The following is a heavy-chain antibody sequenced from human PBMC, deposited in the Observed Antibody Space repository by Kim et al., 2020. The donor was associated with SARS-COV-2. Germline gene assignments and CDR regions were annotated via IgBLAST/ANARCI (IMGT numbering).Heavy chain of an antibody. J-gene: IGHJ1*01. CDR1: GGSISSGGYY. CDR2: IYYSGST. V-gene: IGHV4-31*03. CDR3: ARDSAGTGYFQH. Sequence: SETLSLTCTVSGGSISSGGYYWSWIRQHPGKGLEWIGYIYYSGSTYYNPSLKSRVTISVDTSKNQFSLKLSSVTAADTAVYYCARDSAGTGYFQHWGQGTLVTVSS. D-gene: IGHD6-13*01.